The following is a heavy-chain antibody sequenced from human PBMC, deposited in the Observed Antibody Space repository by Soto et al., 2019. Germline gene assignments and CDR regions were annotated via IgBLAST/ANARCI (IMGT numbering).Heavy chain of an antibody. D-gene: IGHD6-13*01. CDR3: TRDASRDSSARGWFDP. Sequence: GGSLRLSCAASGFTFRSFPITGARKAPGKGLEWVSTISSNSAYIYYTDALRGRFTISRDNAKNSLHLQMNSLRAEDTAVYYCTRDASRDSSARGWFDPWGPGTLVTVS. V-gene: IGHV3-21*01. J-gene: IGHJ5*02. CDR1: GFTFRSFP. CDR2: ISSNSAYI.